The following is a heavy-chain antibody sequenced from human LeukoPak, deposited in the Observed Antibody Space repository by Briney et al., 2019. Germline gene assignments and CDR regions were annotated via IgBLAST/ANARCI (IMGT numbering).Heavy chain of an antibody. Sequence: PGGSLRLSCAASGFIFSDYGMSWVRQAPGKGLEWVSTIGGRGGSTYYADSVKGRFTISRDNSKNTLYLQMNSLRAEDTAVYYCARASYGSGSYYAGYDYYYYMDVWGKGTTVTISS. V-gene: IGHV3-23*01. CDR1: GFIFSDYG. CDR3: ARASYGSGSYYAGYDYYYYMDV. D-gene: IGHD3-10*01. CDR2: IGGRGGST. J-gene: IGHJ6*03.